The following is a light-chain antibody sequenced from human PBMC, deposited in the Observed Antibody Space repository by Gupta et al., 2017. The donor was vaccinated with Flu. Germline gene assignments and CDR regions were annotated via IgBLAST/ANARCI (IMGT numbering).Light chain of an antibody. J-gene: IGKJ2*01. CDR1: QSVLYSATNKNY. CDR2: WAS. V-gene: IGKV4-1*01. Sequence: SLGERATINCKSSQSVLYSATNKNYVAWYQQKSGQPPKLLIYWASTRESGVPDRFSGSGSGTDFTLTISSLQAEDVAVYYCQQYYGTPYTFGQGTKLEIK. CDR3: QQYYGTPYT.